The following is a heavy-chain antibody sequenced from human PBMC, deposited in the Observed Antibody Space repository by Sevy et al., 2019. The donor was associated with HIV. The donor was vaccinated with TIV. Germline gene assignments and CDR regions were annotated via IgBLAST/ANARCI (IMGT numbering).Heavy chain of an antibody. CDR3: ARDHTYYDSATILWWFAP. CDR1: GFTFSIYS. V-gene: IGHV3-21*01. D-gene: IGHD3-10*01. J-gene: IGHJ5*02. Sequence: GGSLRLSCAASGFTFSIYSTNWVRQAPGKGLEWVSSISSSSSHIYYGDSVKGRFTISRDNAKNSLYLQMNSLRAEGMAVYYCARDHTYYDSATILWWFAPWGHGTLVTVSS. CDR2: ISSSSSHI.